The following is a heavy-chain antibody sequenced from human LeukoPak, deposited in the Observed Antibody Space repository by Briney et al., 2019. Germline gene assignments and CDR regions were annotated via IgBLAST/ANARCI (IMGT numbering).Heavy chain of an antibody. D-gene: IGHD2-15*01. CDR1: GFTFSTYA. Sequence: GGSLRLSCAASGFTFSTYAMSWVRQAPGKGLEWVSAIGGSGGSTYYADSVKGRFTISRDNSKNTLYLQMNSLRAEDTAVYYCAKAAVVVAATPDYFDYWGQGTLVTVSS. CDR2: IGGSGGST. V-gene: IGHV3-23*01. J-gene: IGHJ4*02. CDR3: AKAAVVVAATPDYFDY.